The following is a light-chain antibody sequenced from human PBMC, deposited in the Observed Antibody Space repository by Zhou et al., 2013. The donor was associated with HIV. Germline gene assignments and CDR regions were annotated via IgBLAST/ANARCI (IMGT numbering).Light chain of an antibody. CDR3: QQYGSSPWT. V-gene: IGKV3-20*01. CDR1: QSVTTY. Sequence: EIVLTQSPATLSLSPGETATLSCRASQSVTTYLAWYQQKPGQAPRLVIYDTSKRAAGIPARFSGSGSGTDFTLTISRLEPEDFAVYHCQQYGSSPWTFGQGTKVEIK. J-gene: IGKJ1*01. CDR2: DTS.